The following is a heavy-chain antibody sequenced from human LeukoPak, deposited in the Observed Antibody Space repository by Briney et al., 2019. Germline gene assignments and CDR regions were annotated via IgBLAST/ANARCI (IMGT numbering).Heavy chain of an antibody. J-gene: IGHJ5*02. V-gene: IGHV4-38-2*02. D-gene: IGHD4-23*01. Sequence: PSETLSLTCTVSGSSISSGYYWGWIRPPPGKGLEWIGSIYHSGSTYYNPSLKSRVTISVDTSKNQFSLKLSSVTAADTAVYYCARGGEVTPTGPWGQGTLVTVSS. CDR3: ARGGEVTPTGP. CDR1: GSSISSGYY. CDR2: IYHSGST.